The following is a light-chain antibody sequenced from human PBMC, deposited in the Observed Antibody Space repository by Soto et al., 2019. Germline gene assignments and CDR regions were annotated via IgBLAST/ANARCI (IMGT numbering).Light chain of an antibody. CDR2: LGS. Sequence: DIVMTQSPLSLPVTPGGRAPSPSRLGRGLLLSNGYNYLDWYLQKPGQSPQLLIYLGSNRASGVPDRFSGSGSGTDFTLSISTVEAGDVGVYYCMQALQAPITFGQGTRLEI. CDR1: RGLLLSNGYNY. V-gene: IGKV2-28*01. J-gene: IGKJ5*01. CDR3: MQALQAPIT.